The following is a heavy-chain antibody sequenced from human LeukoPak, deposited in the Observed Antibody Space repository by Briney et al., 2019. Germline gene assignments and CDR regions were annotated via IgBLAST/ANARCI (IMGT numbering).Heavy chain of an antibody. V-gene: IGHV3-30-3*01. Sequence: GGSLRLSCAASGFTFSSYAMHWVRQAPGKGLEWVAVISYDGSNKYYADSVKGRFTISRDNSKNTLYLQMNSLRAEDTAVYYCAREGGGLAGTNAFDIWGQGTMVTVSS. D-gene: IGHD1-1*01. CDR2: ISYDGSNK. CDR3: AREGGGLAGTNAFDI. CDR1: GFTFSSYA. J-gene: IGHJ3*02.